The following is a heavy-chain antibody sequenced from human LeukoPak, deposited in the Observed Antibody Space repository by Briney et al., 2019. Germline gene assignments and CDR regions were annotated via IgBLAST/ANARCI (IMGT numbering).Heavy chain of an antibody. J-gene: IGHJ4*02. D-gene: IGHD3/OR15-3a*01. CDR2: IYTSGST. CDR1: GYSISSGYY. CDR3: ASDLEGLDY. Sequence: SEILSLTCAVSGYSISSGYYWSWIRQPAGKGLEWIGRIYTSGSTNYNPSLKSRVTMSVDTSKNQFSLKLSSVTAADTAVYYCASDLEGLDYWGQGTLVTVSS. V-gene: IGHV4-4*07.